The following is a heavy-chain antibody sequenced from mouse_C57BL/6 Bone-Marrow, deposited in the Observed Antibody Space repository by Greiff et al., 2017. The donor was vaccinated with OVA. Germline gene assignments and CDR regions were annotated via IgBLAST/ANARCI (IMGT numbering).Heavy chain of an antibody. D-gene: IGHD1-1*01. V-gene: IGHV1-80*01. CDR3: ARSGSSYVRGDY. J-gene: IGHJ2*01. CDR1: GYAFSSYW. CDR2: IYPGDGDT. Sequence: QVQLKESGAELVKPGASVKISCKASGYAFSSYWMNWVKQRPGKGLEWIGQIYPGDGDTNYNGKFKGKATLTADKSSSTAYMQLSSLTSEDSAVYFCARSGSSYVRGDYWGQGTTLTVSS.